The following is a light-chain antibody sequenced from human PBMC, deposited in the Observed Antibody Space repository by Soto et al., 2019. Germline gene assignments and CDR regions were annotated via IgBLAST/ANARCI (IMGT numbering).Light chain of an antibody. CDR2: RAS. CDR1: QSVNVL. V-gene: IGKV3-15*01. Sequence: EVVLTQSPATLSVSPGEGATLSCRASQSVNVLLAWYQQKPGQAPRLLIYRASTRATGVPARFSGSGSETEFTLTISNLQSEDFALYYCHQYNNWPITFGQGTRLEMK. CDR3: HQYNNWPIT. J-gene: IGKJ5*01.